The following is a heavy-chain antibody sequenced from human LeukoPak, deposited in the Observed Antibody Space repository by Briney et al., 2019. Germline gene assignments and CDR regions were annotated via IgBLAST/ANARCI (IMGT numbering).Heavy chain of an antibody. CDR3: AKAYNGYSSSWYYFDY. J-gene: IGHJ4*02. Sequence: PGGSLRLSCAASGFIFSSYAMTWVRQAPGKGLEWVSAIGASGDDTYYSDSVKGRFTISRDNSKSTLYLHMSSLRAEDTAVYYCAKAYNGYSSSWYYFDYWGQGTLVTVSS. D-gene: IGHD6-13*01. CDR1: GFIFSSYA. V-gene: IGHV3-23*01. CDR2: IGASGDDT.